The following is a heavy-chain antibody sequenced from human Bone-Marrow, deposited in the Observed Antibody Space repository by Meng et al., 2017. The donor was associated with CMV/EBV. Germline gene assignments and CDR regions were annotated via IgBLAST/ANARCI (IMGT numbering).Heavy chain of an antibody. J-gene: IGHJ4*02. CDR2: INHSGST. Sequence: GSVSGYYWSWIRQHPGKGLEWIGEINHSGSTNYSPSLKSRVTISVDTSKNQFSLKLSSVTAADTAVYYCARGPLTYSSSWYGAGLGYWGQGTLVTVSS. D-gene: IGHD6-13*01. CDR3: ARGPLTYSSSWYGAGLGY. V-gene: IGHV4-34*01. CDR1: GSVSGYY.